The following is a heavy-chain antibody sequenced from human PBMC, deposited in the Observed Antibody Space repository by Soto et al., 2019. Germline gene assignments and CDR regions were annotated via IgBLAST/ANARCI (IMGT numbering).Heavy chain of an antibody. J-gene: IGHJ4*02. D-gene: IGHD2-15*01. V-gene: IGHV3-48*01. CDR1: GVSFSSYS. Sequence: GVSLRLSFAASGVSFSSYSMNWFRQAPGKGLEWVSYISSSSSTIYYADSVKGRFTISRDNAMNSRYLQMNSLRAEDTAVYYCARDQRGYCSGGSCYPGQNCYLAYWGQRTLVTVTS. CDR2: ISSSSSTI. CDR3: ARDQRGYCSGGSCYPGQNCYLAY.